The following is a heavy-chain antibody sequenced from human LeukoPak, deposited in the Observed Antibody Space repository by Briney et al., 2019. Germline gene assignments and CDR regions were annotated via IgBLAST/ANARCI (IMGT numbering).Heavy chain of an antibody. V-gene: IGHV4-59*01. J-gene: IGHJ4*02. Sequence: PSETLSLTCTVSGGSISSYYWSWIRQPPGKGLEWIGYIYYSGSTNYNPSLKSRVTISVDTSKNQFSLKLSSVTAADTAVYYCASTTYFYGSSGYYYRETLDYWGQGTLVTVSS. CDR2: IYYSGST. CDR1: GGSISSYY. CDR3: ASTTYFYGSSGYYYRETLDY. D-gene: IGHD3-22*01.